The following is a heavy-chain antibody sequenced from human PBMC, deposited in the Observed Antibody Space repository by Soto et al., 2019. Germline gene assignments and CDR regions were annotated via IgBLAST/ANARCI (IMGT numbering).Heavy chain of an antibody. CDR2: FYPGDSDT. CDR3: ARQNILYYFIWGGTRPDAFDT. J-gene: IGHJ3*02. Sequence: PGEALKISCKGSGYSFTSYWVGWVRQMPGKGLEWMGIFYPGDSDTRYSPSFQGQVTISADKSISTAYLQWSSLKASDTAMYYCARQNILYYFIWGGTRPDAFDTWGQGPMVTVS. D-gene: IGHD3-16*01. V-gene: IGHV5-51*01. CDR1: GYSFTSYW.